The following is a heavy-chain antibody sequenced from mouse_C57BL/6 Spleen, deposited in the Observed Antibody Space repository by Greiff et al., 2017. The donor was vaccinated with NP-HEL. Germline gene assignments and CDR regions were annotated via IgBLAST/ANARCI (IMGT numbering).Heavy chain of an antibody. CDR2: IYPGDGDT. J-gene: IGHJ4*01. Sequence: LVESGPELVKPGASVKISCKASGYAFSSSWMNWVKQRPGKGLEWIGRIYPGDGDTNYNGKFKGKATLTADKSSSTAYMQLSSLTSEDSAVYFCARYDSYYAMDYWGQGTSVTVSS. D-gene: IGHD2-4*01. CDR1: GYAFSSSW. CDR3: ARYDSYYAMDY. V-gene: IGHV1-82*01.